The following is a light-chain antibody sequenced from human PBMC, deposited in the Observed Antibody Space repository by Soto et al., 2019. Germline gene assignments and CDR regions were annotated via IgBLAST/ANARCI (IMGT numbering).Light chain of an antibody. CDR3: QQYDDWPWT. V-gene: IGKV3-20*01. CDR1: RSLSSDY. J-gene: IGKJ1*01. CDR2: HAS. Sequence: IVLMQSPDTLSLSPGERATLSCRASRSLSSDYLAWYQQKPGQAPRLLFYHASRRATGTPDRFSVSGSGTDFTLTISSLQSEDFAVYYCQQYDDWPWTFGQGTRVEIK.